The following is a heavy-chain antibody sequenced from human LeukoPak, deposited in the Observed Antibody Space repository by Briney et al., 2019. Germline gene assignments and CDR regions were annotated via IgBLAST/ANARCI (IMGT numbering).Heavy chain of an antibody. Sequence: GGSLRLSCAASGFTFSSYGMHWVRQAPGKGLEWVAVISYDGSNKYYADSVKGRFTISRDNSKNTLYLQMNSLRAEDTAVYYCAKDELVGATDFDYWGQGTLVTVSS. CDR2: ISYDGSNK. V-gene: IGHV3-30*18. CDR1: GFTFSSYG. D-gene: IGHD1-26*01. CDR3: AKDELVGATDFDY. J-gene: IGHJ4*02.